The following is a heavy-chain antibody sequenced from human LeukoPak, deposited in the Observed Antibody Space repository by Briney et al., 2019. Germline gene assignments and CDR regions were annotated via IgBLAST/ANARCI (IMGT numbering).Heavy chain of an antibody. CDR3: ARVVFWVTTVTLWGYYFDY. CDR2: IYYSGST. V-gene: IGHV4-31*03. D-gene: IGHD4-4*01. J-gene: IGHJ4*02. Sequence: SQTLSLTCTVSGGSISSGGYYWSWIRQHPGKGLEWIGCIYYSGSTYYNPSLKSRVTISVDTSKNQFSLKLSSVTAADTAVYYCARVVFWVTTVTLWGYYFDYWGQGTLVTVSS. CDR1: GGSISSGGYY.